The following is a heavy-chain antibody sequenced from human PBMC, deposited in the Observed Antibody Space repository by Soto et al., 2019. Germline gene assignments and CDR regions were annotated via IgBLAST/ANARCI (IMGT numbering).Heavy chain of an antibody. CDR2: INPNNGDT. J-gene: IGHJ4*02. CDR1: GYTFTGYY. Sequence: SVKDSCRASGYTFTGYYLHWVRQAPVQGLEWMGWINPNNGDTNYAQNFQGRVTMTRDTSISTAYMELSGLRSDDTAVYYCARVHTYYYYSGSFDYWGQGTLVTVSS. D-gene: IGHD2-15*01. V-gene: IGHV1-2*02. CDR3: ARVHTYYYYSGSFDY.